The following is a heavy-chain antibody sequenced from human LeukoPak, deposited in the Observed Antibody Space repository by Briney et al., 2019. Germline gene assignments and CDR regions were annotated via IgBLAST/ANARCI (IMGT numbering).Heavy chain of an antibody. J-gene: IGHJ4*02. D-gene: IGHD2-21*01. Sequence: ASVKVSYKASGYTFTGYYMHWVRQAPGQGLEWMGLINPNSGGTNYAQKFQGRVTMTRDTSISTVYMELSRLRSDDTAVYFCARPGDSDAFDYWGQGTLVTVSS. CDR2: INPNSGGT. V-gene: IGHV1-2*02. CDR3: ARPGDSDAFDY. CDR1: GYTFTGYY.